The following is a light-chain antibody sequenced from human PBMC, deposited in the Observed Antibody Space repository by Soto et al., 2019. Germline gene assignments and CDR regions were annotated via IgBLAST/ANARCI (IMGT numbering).Light chain of an antibody. CDR3: QQYSNSPRT. J-gene: IGKJ1*01. CDR2: DAS. V-gene: IGKV3-11*01. CDR1: QSVSSY. Sequence: EIVLTQSPATLSLSPGERATLSCRASQSVSSYLAWYQQKPGQAPRLLIYDASTRATGIPARFSGSGSGTDFTLTISRLEPEDFAVYYCQQYSNSPRTFGQGTKVEIK.